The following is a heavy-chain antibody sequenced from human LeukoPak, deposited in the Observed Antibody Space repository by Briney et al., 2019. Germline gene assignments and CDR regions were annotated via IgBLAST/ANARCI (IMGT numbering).Heavy chain of an antibody. D-gene: IGHD3-16*01. CDR2: INPNTGGT. CDR1: GYTFTGSY. Sequence: ASVKVSCKASGYTFTGSYMHWVRQAPGQGLEWMGWINPNTGGTNYEHKFQGRVTMTRDTSVSTVYMDLNGLRSDDTAVYYCARPGGDIKFLVGAGWYYDLWGRGTLVTVSS. CDR3: ARPGGDIKFLVGAGWYYDL. J-gene: IGHJ2*01. V-gene: IGHV1-2*02.